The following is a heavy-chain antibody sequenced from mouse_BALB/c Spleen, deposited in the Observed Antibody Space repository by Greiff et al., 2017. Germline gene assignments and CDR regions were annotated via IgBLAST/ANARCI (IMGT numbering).Heavy chain of an antibody. CDR2: IRNKANGYTT. CDR1: GFTFTDYY. D-gene: IGHD3-2*02. V-gene: IGHV7-3*02. J-gene: IGHJ3*01. CDR3: ARDKAGGFAY. Sequence: EVKLMESGGGLVQPGGSLRLSCATSGFTFTDYYMSWVRQPPGKALEWLGFIRNKANGYTTEYSASVKGRFTISRDNSQSILYLQMNTLRAEDSATYYCARDKAGGFAYWGQGTLVTVSA.